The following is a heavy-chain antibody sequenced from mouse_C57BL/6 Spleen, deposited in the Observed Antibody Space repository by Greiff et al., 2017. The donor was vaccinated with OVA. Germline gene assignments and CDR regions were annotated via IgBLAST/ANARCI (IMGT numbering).Heavy chain of an antibody. Sequence: VQRVESGAELVKPGASVKMSCKASGYTFTSYWITWVKQRPGQGLEWIGDIYPGSGSTNYNEKFKSKATLTVDTSSSTAYMQLSSLTSEDSAVYYCAKKFLYAMDYWGQGTSVTVSS. V-gene: IGHV1-55*01. CDR3: AKKFLYAMDY. J-gene: IGHJ4*01. CDR2: IYPGSGST. CDR1: GYTFTSYW.